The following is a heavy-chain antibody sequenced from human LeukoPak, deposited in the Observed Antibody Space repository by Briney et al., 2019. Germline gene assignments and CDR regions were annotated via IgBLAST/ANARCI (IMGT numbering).Heavy chain of an antibody. CDR3: AKDSGSYYRLIDY. J-gene: IGHJ4*02. CDR2: IRGSGGST. V-gene: IGHV3-23*01. D-gene: IGHD1-26*01. CDR1: GFTFSSYA. Sequence: GGSLRLSCAASGFTFSSYAMSWVRQAPGKGLEWVSAIRGSGGSTYYADSVKGRFTISRDNSKNTLYLQMNSLRAEDTAVYYCAKDSGSYYRLIDYWGQGTLVTVSS.